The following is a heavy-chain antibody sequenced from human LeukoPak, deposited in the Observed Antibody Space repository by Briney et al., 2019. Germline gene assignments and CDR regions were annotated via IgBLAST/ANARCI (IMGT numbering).Heavy chain of an antibody. CDR1: GGSISSYY. V-gene: IGHV4-59*01. CDR3: ARDRGELLWFGGLDY. J-gene: IGHJ4*02. D-gene: IGHD3-10*01. Sequence: PLETLSLTCTVSGGSISSYYWSWIRQPPGKGLEWIGYIYYSESTNYNPSLKSRVTISVDTSKNQFSLKLSSVTAADTAVYYCARDRGELLWFGGLDYWGQGTLVTVSS. CDR2: IYYSEST.